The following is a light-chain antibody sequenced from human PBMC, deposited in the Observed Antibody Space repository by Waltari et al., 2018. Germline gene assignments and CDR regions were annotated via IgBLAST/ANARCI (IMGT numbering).Light chain of an antibody. CDR2: DTS. Sequence: EIVLTQSPATLSLSPGERATLSCRASHSVDWYLAWYQQRPGQPPRLLIYDTSNRAPGIPARFSGSGSDTDFTLTISSLEPEDVAVYYCQQRRSRPLTFGGGTKVEIE. V-gene: IGKV3-11*01. CDR3: QQRRSRPLT. CDR1: HSVDWY. J-gene: IGKJ4*02.